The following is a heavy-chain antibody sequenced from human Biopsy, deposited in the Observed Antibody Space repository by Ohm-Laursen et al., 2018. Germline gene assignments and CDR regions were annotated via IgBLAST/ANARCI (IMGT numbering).Heavy chain of an antibody. J-gene: IGHJ1*01. Sequence: GASVKVSCKTSGYTFTGQYLHWVRQVPGQGLGWMGWINPHSGTTKFAQDFQGRVTMTRDTSITTAYMELRRLRSDDTAVYYCAKGQDLRSGAENFQHWGQGALVTVSS. V-gene: IGHV1-2*02. CDR2: INPHSGTT. CDR1: GYTFTGQY. CDR3: AKGQDLRSGAENFQH. D-gene: IGHD3-3*01.